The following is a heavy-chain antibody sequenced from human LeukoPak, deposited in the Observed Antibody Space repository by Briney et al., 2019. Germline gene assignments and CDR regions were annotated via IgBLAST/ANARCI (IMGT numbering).Heavy chain of an antibody. D-gene: IGHD3-16*01. CDR2: IKQDGSEK. CDR3: ATLMS. V-gene: IGHV3-7*01. CDR1: GFTFSDYY. J-gene: IGHJ4*02. Sequence: GGSLRLSCAVSGFTFSDYYMSWVRQAPGKGLEWVASIKQDGSEKYYVDSVKGRFTISRDNAKNSLYLQMNSLRAEDTAVYYCATLMSWGQGTLVTVSS.